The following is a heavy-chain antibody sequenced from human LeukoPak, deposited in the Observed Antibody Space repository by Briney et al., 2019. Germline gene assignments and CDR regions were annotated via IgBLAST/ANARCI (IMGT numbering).Heavy chain of an antibody. Sequence: GGSLRLSCAASGFTFSSYWMSWVRQAPGKGLEWVAVISYDGSNKYYADSVKGRFTISRDNSKNTLYLQMNSLRAEDTAVYYCANTVGIAVADPGDYYYGMDVWGQGTTVTVSS. D-gene: IGHD6-19*01. J-gene: IGHJ6*02. CDR2: ISYDGSNK. CDR1: GFTFSSYW. V-gene: IGHV3-30-3*01. CDR3: ANTVGIAVADPGDYYYGMDV.